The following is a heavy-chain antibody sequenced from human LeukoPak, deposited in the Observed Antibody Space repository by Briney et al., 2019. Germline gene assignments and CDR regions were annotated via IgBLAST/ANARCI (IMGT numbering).Heavy chain of an antibody. D-gene: IGHD6-13*01. CDR2: ISAYNGNT. Sequence: ASVKVSCKTSGYTFTSYGISWVRQAPGQGLEWMGWISAYNGNTHSAQKLQGRVTMTTDTSTSTAYMELRSLRSEDTAVYYCARSFEGIAAAGYFDYWGQGTLVTVSS. V-gene: IGHV1-18*01. J-gene: IGHJ4*02. CDR3: ARSFEGIAAAGYFDY. CDR1: GYTFTSYG.